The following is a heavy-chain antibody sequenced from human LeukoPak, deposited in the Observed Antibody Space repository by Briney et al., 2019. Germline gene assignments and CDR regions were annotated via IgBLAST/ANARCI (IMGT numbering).Heavy chain of an antibody. CDR2: ISSSGSTI. Sequence: GGSLRLSCAASGFTFSDYYMSWVRQAPGKGLEWVSYISSSGSTICYADSVKGRFTISRDNGKNSLSLQMNSLRAEDTAVYYCARVEYIYGYGSWGQGTLVTVSS. V-gene: IGHV3-11*01. D-gene: IGHD5-18*01. CDR3: ARVEYIYGYGS. J-gene: IGHJ5*02. CDR1: GFTFSDYY.